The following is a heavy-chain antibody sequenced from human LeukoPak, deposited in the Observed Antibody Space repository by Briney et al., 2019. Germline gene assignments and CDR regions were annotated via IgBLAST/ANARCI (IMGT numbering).Heavy chain of an antibody. J-gene: IGHJ4*02. D-gene: IGHD2-21*02. CDR3: AKRGHIGGDYVGGFMVY. CDR2: ISGSGGST. Sequence: GGSLRLSCAASGFTFSSYAMSWVRQAPGKGLEWVSAISGSGGSTYYADPVKGRFTISRDNSKNTLYLQMNSLRAEDTAVYYCAKRGHIGGDYVGGFMVYWGQGTLVTVSS. V-gene: IGHV3-23*01. CDR1: GFTFSSYA.